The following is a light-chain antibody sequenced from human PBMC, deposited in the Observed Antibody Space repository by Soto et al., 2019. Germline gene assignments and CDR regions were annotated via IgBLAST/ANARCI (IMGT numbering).Light chain of an antibody. CDR1: QSISDN. CDR3: QQYDNWPKT. Sequence: EIVMTQSPATLSVSPEERATLSCRASQSISDNLAWYQQKPGQAPRLLIYAASTRATGIPARISGSGSGTEFTLTISSLQSEDFAVYYCQQYDNWPKTFGQGTKVDIK. J-gene: IGKJ1*01. CDR2: AAS. V-gene: IGKV3-15*01.